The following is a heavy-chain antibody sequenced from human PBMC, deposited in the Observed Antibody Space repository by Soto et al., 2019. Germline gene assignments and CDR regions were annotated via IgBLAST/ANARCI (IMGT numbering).Heavy chain of an antibody. CDR3: ATGAGSGSYSHYYYGMDV. V-gene: IGHV1-69*06. Sequence: GASVKVSCKASGGTFSSYAISWVRQAPGQGLEWMGGIIPIFGTANYAQKFQGRVTITADKSTSTAYMELSSLRSEDTAVYYCATGAGSGSYSHYYYGMDVWGQGTTVTVYS. J-gene: IGHJ6*02. CDR2: IIPIFGTA. D-gene: IGHD3-10*01. CDR1: GGTFSSYA.